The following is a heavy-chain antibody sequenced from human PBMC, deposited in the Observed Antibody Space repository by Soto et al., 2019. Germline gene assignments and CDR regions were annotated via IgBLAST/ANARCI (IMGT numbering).Heavy chain of an antibody. Sequence: QVQLVQSGAEVKKPGASVKVSCKASGYTFTLYAMHWVRQAPGQRLEWMGWINAGNGNTKYSQKFQGRVTITRATSASTVYMALSSLRSEDTAVYYCARSSGYYYVDYWGQGTLVTVAS. CDR1: GYTFTLYA. J-gene: IGHJ4*02. CDR3: ARSSGYYYVDY. V-gene: IGHV1-3*01. CDR2: INAGNGNT. D-gene: IGHD3-22*01.